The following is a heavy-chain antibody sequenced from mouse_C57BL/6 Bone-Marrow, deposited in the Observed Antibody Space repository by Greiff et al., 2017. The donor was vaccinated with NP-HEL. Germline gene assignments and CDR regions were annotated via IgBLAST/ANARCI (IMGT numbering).Heavy chain of an antibody. D-gene: IGHD2-2*01. CDR2: IYPRSGNT. V-gene: IGHV1-81*01. Sequence: QVQLKESGAELARPGASVKLSCKASGYTFTSYGISWVKQRTGQGLEWIGEIYPRSGNTYYNEKFKGKATLTADKSSSTAYMELRSLTSEDSAVYFCAGYGYDWYFDVWGTGTTVTVSS. CDR3: AGYGYDWYFDV. CDR1: GYTFTSYG. J-gene: IGHJ1*03.